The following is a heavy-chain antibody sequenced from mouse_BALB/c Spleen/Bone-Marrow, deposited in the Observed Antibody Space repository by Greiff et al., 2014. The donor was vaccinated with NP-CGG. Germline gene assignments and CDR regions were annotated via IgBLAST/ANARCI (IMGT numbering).Heavy chain of an antibody. Sequence: ESGSVLVRPGASVKLSCRASGYTFTSSWMHWAKQRPGQGLEWIGEIHPNSGNTNYNEKFKGKATLTVDTSSSTAYVDLSSLTSEDSAVYYCAREKIYGNYLWYFDVWGAGITVTVSS. V-gene: IGHV1S130*01. D-gene: IGHD2-1*01. CDR3: AREKIYGNYLWYFDV. CDR1: GYTFTSSW. J-gene: IGHJ1*01. CDR2: IHPNSGNT.